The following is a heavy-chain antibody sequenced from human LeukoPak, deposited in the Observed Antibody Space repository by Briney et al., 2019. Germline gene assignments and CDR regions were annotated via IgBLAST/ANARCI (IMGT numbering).Heavy chain of an antibody. CDR3: ARISGDFGDWGDP. Sequence: ASVKVSCKASGYTFTNYAMNWVRQAPGQGLEWMGWINTKTANPTYAQGFTGRFVFSLDTSVSTAYLQISSLKAEDTAVYYCARISGDFGDWGDPWGQGTLVTVSS. D-gene: IGHD3-10*01. CDR1: GYTFTNYA. V-gene: IGHV7-4-1*02. CDR2: INTKTANP. J-gene: IGHJ5*02.